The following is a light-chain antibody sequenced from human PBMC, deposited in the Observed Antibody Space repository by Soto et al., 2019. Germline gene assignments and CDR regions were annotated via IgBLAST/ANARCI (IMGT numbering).Light chain of an antibody. CDR3: QQCSNWLT. Sequence: EIVLTPFVAIPSLSPGERATLSYSPSQSVSSYLAWFQQKPGQAPRLLISDAYSRATGIPARFSGSESGTDFSLTISCLEPEDFVVYYCQQCSNWLTFGGGTKV. J-gene: IGKJ4*01. V-gene: IGKV3-11*01. CDR1: QSVSSY. CDR2: DAY.